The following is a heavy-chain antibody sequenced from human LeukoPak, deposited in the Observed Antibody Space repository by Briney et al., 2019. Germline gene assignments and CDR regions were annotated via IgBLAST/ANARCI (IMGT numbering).Heavy chain of an antibody. V-gene: IGHV4-59*01. D-gene: IGHD2-21*02. CDR2: IYYSGST. CDR1: GGSISSYY. J-gene: IGHJ5*02. CDR3: ARGIGDYNWFDP. Sequence: PSETLSLTCTVSGGSISSYYWSWIRQPPGKGLEWIGYIYYSGSTNYNPSLKSRVTISVDTSKNQFYLKLSPVTAADTAVYYCARGIGDYNWFDPWGQGTLVTVSS.